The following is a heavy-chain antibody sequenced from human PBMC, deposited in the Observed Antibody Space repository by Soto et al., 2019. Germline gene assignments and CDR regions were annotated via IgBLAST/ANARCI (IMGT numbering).Heavy chain of an antibody. J-gene: IGHJ4*02. V-gene: IGHV4-39*01. CDR1: GDSISSSSFY. CDR2: IFHTGAT. Sequence: SETLSLTCTVSGDSISSSSFYWGWIRQPPGKGREWIGHIFHTGATYQNPTLKSRLRMSVDTSKNQFSLNLSSVTATDTAVYYCARRRRVPTTNFAYWGQGTLATVSP. CDR3: ARRRRVPTTNFAY. D-gene: IGHD1-7*01.